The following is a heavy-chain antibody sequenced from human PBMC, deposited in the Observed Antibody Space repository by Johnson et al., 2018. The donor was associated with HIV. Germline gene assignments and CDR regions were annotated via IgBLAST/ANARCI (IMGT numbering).Heavy chain of an antibody. CDR3: ASVYYDILTGYYYDAFDI. J-gene: IGHJ3*02. CDR1: GFTFEDYG. CDR2: INWNGGNT. V-gene: IGHV3-20*04. Sequence: VQLVESGGGVVRPGGSLRLSCAASGFTFEDYGMSWVRQAPGKGLEWVSGINWNGGNTGYDDSVKGRFTLSRDNAKNSLNLQMNSLRAEDKALDYCASVYYDILTGYYYDAFDIWGQGTMVTVSS. D-gene: IGHD3-9*01.